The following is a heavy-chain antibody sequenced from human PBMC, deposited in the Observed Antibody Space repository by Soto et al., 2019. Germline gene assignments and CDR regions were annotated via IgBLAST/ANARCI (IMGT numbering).Heavy chain of an antibody. D-gene: IGHD2-21*02. V-gene: IGHV3-23*01. CDR1: GFTFSSYA. J-gene: IGHJ4*02. CDR3: ASYCGGNCDSGGFDY. Sequence: PGGFLRLSCAASGFTFSSYAMSWVRQARGKGLEWVSAISGSGGSTYYADSVKGRFTISRDNSKNTLYLQMNSLRAEDTAVYYCASYCGGNCDSGGFDYWGQGTLVTVSS. CDR2: ISGSGGST.